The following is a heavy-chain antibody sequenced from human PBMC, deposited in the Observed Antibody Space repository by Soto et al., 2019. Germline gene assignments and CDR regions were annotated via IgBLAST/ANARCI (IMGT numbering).Heavy chain of an antibody. CDR3: ARSTDRYYFDY. CDR1: GYTFINYY. D-gene: IGHD1-1*01. V-gene: IGHV1-46*01. CDR2: INPSSGDT. Sequence: QVQLVQSGAEVKKPGASVKISCKASGYTFINYYLHWVRLAPGQGLELLGMINPSSGDTTSAQKFQARVTMSRGSSPRTVDLDLSSLRSDDTAVYYCARSTDRYYFDYWGQGTLVTVSS. J-gene: IGHJ4*02.